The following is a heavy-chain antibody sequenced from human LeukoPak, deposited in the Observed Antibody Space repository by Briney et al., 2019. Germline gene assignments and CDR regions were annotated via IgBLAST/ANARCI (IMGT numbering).Heavy chain of an antibody. D-gene: IGHD3-3*01. Sequence: GGSLRLSCAASGFTFSSYAMSWVRQAPGKGLEWVSAISGSGGSTYYADSVKGRFTISRDNSKNTLHLQMNSLRAEDTAVYYCAKDRRGGDDFWSGYYGDWGQGTLVTVSS. CDR3: AKDRRGGDDFWSGYYGD. J-gene: IGHJ4*02. V-gene: IGHV3-23*01. CDR2: ISGSGGST. CDR1: GFTFSSYA.